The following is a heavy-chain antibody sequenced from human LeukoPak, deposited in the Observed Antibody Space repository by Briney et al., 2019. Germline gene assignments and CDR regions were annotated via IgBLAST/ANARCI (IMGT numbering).Heavy chain of an antibody. CDR1: RGSISSYY. V-gene: IGHV4-59*08. CDR3: ARQDYYYYGMDV. J-gene: IGHJ6*02. CDR2: ISYSGST. Sequence: SETPSLTCTLSRGSISSYYWSCIRRPPGKGVGWIWYISYSGSTNYNPSLKSRVTISVDTSNNQFSLKLSSVTAADTAVYFCARQDYYYYGMDVWGQGTTVTVSS.